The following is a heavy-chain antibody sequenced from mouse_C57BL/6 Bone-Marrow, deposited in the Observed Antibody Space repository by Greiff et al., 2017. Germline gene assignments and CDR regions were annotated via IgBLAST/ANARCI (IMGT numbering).Heavy chain of an antibody. J-gene: IGHJ3*01. CDR3: TRSESAQATSY. CDR1: GYTFTDYE. D-gene: IGHD3-2*02. CDR2: IDPETGGT. Sequence: QVQLQQSGAELVRPGASVTLSCKASGYTFTDYEMHWVKQTPVHGLEWIGAIDPETGGTAYNQKFKGKAILTADKSSSTAYMGLRSLTSEDSAVYYCTRSESAQATSYWGQGTLVTVSA. V-gene: IGHV1-15*01.